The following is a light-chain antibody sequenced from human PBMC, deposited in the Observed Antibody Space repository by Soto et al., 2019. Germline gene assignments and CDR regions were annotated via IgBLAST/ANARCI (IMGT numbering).Light chain of an antibody. CDR1: QTVSSRF. J-gene: IGKJ4*01. V-gene: IGKV3-20*01. Sequence: EIVLTQYPGTLSLSPGERATLSCRASQTVSSRFLAWYQRKPGQAPRVLIYGALSRATGIPDRFSGSGSGKDFTLIISKLVHEDFALYYCQQYATSPLTFGGGTKVE. CDR3: QQYATSPLT. CDR2: GAL.